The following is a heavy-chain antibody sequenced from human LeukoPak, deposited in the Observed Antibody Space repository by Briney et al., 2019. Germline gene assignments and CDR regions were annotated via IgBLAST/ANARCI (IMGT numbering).Heavy chain of an antibody. Sequence: GSLRLSCAASGFTFSIYGMNWVRQPPGKGLEWIGEINHSGSTNYNPSLKSRVTISVDTSKNQFSLKLSSVTAADTAVYYCARHEGRPYSSGWYVRHWGQGTLVTVSS. V-gene: IGHV4-34*01. D-gene: IGHD6-19*01. CDR2: INHSGST. CDR3: ARHEGRPYSSGWYVRH. J-gene: IGHJ1*01. CDR1: GFTFSIYG.